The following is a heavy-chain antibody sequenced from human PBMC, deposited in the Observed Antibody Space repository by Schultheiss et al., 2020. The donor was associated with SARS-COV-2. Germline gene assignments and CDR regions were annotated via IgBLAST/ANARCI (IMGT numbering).Heavy chain of an antibody. D-gene: IGHD3-3*01. J-gene: IGHJ4*02. Sequence: GGSLRLSCAASGFTFSSYGMHWVRQAPGKGLEWVAVIWYDGSNKYYAVSVKGRFTISRDNSKNTLYLQMSSLRAEDTAVYYCVKDQSITIFGVVIFDYWGQGTLVTVSS. V-gene: IGHV3-30*02. CDR3: VKDQSITIFGVVIFDY. CDR2: IWYDGSNK. CDR1: GFTFSSYG.